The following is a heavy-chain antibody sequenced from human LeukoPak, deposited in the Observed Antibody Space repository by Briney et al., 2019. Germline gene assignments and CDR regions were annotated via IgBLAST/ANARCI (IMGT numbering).Heavy chain of an antibody. CDR3: ATQSSIAARNPFDY. V-gene: IGHV3-74*01. Sequence: GVSLRLSCAASGFTFSSYWMHWVRQAPGKGLVWVSHINGDGRSTNYADSVKGRFTISRDNAKNTLYLQMNSLRAEDTAVYYCATQSSIAARNPFDYWGQGTLVTVSS. CDR2: INGDGRST. J-gene: IGHJ4*02. D-gene: IGHD6-6*01. CDR1: GFTFSSYW.